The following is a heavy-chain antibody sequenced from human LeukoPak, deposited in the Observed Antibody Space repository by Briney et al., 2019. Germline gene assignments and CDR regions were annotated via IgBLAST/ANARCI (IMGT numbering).Heavy chain of an antibody. CDR2: IYTSGST. Sequence: PSETLSLTCTDSGGSISSYYWSWIRQPPGKGLEWIGYIYTSGSTNYNPSLKSRVTISVDTSKNQFSLKLSSVTAADTAVYYCARHPRRYNWNDHYYCYMDVWGKGTTVTVSS. V-gene: IGHV4-4*09. J-gene: IGHJ6*03. D-gene: IGHD1-20*01. CDR1: GGSISSYY. CDR3: ARHPRRYNWNDHYYCYMDV.